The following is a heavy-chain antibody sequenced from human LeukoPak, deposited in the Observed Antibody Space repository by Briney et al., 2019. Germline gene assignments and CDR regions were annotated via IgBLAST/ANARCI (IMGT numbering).Heavy chain of an antibody. CDR3: TRELRIVDTTMLNYYYYYYMDV. V-gene: IGHV3-53*01. CDR1: GFTVSNNY. CDR2: IYSGATT. D-gene: IGHD5-18*01. J-gene: IGHJ6*03. Sequence: GGSLRLSCAASGFTVSNNYMNWVRQAPGKGLEWVSGIYSGATTYYADSVKGRFTISRDNSKNTLSLQMNSLRAEDTAVYYCTRELRIVDTTMLNYYYYYYMDVWGKGTTVTVSS.